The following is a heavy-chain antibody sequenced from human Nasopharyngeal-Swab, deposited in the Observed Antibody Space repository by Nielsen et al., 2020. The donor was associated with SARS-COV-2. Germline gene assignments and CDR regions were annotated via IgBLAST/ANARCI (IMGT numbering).Heavy chain of an antibody. J-gene: IGHJ4*02. CDR1: GFTFGNSD. V-gene: IGHV3-64D*06. Sequence: GESLKISCSTSGFTFGNSDVHWVRQAPGKGLEDVSAISTHGGGTYYTDSVKGRFTIYRDNSQQTLYLQMSSLRPEDTAVYYCVKGMEGYNRGGYFDSWGQGTLVTVSS. D-gene: IGHD5-24*01. CDR3: VKGMEGYNRGGYFDS. CDR2: ISTHGGGT.